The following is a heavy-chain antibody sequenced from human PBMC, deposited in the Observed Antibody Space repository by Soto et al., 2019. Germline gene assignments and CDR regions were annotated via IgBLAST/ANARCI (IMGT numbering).Heavy chain of an antibody. CDR2: IIPILGIA. V-gene: IGHV1-69*02. J-gene: IGHJ2*01. CDR1: GGTFSSYT. D-gene: IGHD2-2*01. Sequence: QVQLVQSGAEVKKPGSSVKVSCKASGGTFSSYTISWVRQAPGQGLEWMGRIIPILGIANYAQKFQGRVTITADKSTRTGSMELGRLRSEDTAVYYCGRDGGGVVVPAADWYFDLWGRGTLVTVSS. CDR3: GRDGGGVVVPAADWYFDL.